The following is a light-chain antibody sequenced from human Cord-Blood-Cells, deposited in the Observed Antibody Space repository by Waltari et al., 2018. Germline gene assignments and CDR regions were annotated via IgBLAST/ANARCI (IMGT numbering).Light chain of an antibody. V-gene: IGKV3-15*01. CDR2: GAS. J-gene: IGKJ1*01. CDR1: QSVSSN. Sequence: EIVMTQSPATLSVSPGERATLSCRASQSVSSNLAWYQQKPGQAPRLLIYGASTRATGIPARFSGSRSGTEFTHTISSLQSQNFAVYYRQQYNNWPPETFGQGTKVEI. CDR3: QQYNNWPPET.